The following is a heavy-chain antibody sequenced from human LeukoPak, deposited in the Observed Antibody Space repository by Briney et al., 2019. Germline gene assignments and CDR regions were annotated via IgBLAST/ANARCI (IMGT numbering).Heavy chain of an antibody. V-gene: IGHV3-21*01. J-gene: IGHJ3*02. CDR2: ISSSSSYI. D-gene: IGHD1-7*01. Sequence: PGGSLRLSCAASGFTFSTYTMNWVRQAPGKGLEWVSSISSSSSYIYYADSVKGRFTISRDNAKNSLYLQMNSLRAEDTTVYYYARDVVGNLVGAFDIWGQGTMVSVSS. CDR1: GFTFSTYT. CDR3: ARDVVGNLVGAFDI.